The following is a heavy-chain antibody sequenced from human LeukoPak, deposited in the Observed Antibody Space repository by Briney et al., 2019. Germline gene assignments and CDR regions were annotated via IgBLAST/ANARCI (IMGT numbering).Heavy chain of an antibody. J-gene: IGHJ4*02. CDR3: ARGHDYCDPTDFDY. CDR2: MNPNSGNT. Sequence: GASVKVSCKASGYTFTSYDINWVRQATGQGLEWMGWMNPNSGNTGYAQKFQGRVTMTRNTSISTAYMELSSLRSEDTAVYYCARGHDYCDPTDFDYWGQGTLVTVS. CDR1: GYTFTSYD. D-gene: IGHD4-17*01. V-gene: IGHV1-8*01.